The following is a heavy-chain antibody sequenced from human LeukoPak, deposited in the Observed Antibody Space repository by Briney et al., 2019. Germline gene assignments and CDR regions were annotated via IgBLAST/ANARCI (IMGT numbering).Heavy chain of an antibody. V-gene: IGHV1-18*01. CDR3: ARVAMTTVVTGWPIDAFDI. J-gene: IGHJ3*02. CDR2: ISAYNGNT. CDR1: GYTFTIYG. Sequence: ASVKVSCKASGYTFTIYGISWVRQAPGQGLEWMGWISAYNGNTNYAQKLQGRVTMTTDTSTSTAYMELRSLRSDDTAVYYCARVAMTTVVTGWPIDAFDIWGQGTMVTVSS. D-gene: IGHD4-23*01.